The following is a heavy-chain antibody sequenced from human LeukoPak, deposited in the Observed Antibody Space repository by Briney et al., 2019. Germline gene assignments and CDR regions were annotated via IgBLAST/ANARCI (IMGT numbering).Heavy chain of an antibody. CDR2: IWYDGSNK. CDR1: GFTFSSYG. Sequence: QPGRSLRLSCAASGFTFSSYGMHWVRQAPGKGLEWVAVIWYDGSNKYYADSVKGRFTISRDNSKNTLYLQMSYLRVDDTALYYCTTFDMWGQGTMVTVSS. V-gene: IGHV3-33*01. CDR3: TTFDM. J-gene: IGHJ3*02.